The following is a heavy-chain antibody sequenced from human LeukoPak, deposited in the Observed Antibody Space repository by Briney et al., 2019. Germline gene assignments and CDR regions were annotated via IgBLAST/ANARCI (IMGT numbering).Heavy chain of an antibody. Sequence: ASVNVSCKASGYTFTGYYMHWVRQAPGQGLEWMGWINPNSGGTNYAQKFQGRVTITRDTSASTAYMELSSLRSEDTAVYYCARDLGGDSSDVMYNWFDPWGQGTLVTVSS. CDR1: GYTFTGYY. J-gene: IGHJ5*02. CDR2: INPNSGGT. D-gene: IGHD3-22*01. CDR3: ARDLGGDSSDVMYNWFDP. V-gene: IGHV1-2*02.